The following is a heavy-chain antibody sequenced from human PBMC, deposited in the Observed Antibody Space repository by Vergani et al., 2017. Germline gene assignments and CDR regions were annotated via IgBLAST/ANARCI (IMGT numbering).Heavy chain of an antibody. CDR2: ITPFNGNT. CDR3: ALAESSTSCINSVCITPETGSWFDP. D-gene: IGHD2-2*01. CDR1: GYTFTYRY. V-gene: IGHV1-45*02. Sequence: QMQLVQSGAKVKKTGSSVKVSCKASGYTFTYRYLHWVRQAPGQALEWMGWITPFNGNTNYAQKFQDRVTITRDRSMSTAYMELSSLRSEDTAMYYCALAESSTSCINSVCITPETGSWFDPWGQGTLVTVSS. J-gene: IGHJ5*02.